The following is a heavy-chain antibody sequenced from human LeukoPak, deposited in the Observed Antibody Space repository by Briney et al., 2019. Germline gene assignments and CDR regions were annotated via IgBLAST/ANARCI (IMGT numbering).Heavy chain of an antibody. CDR3: ARHSGSSWFGPFDI. J-gene: IGHJ3*02. D-gene: IGHD6-13*01. CDR1: GGSISSSTYY. CDR2: MYYGGNT. Sequence: SETLSLTCSVSGGSISSSTYYWGWIRQPPGKGLEWIGSMYYGGNTYSNPTLKSRVTISADTSKNRFSLKLSSVTAADTATYFCARHSGSSWFGPFDIWGQGTMVTVSS. V-gene: IGHV4-39*01.